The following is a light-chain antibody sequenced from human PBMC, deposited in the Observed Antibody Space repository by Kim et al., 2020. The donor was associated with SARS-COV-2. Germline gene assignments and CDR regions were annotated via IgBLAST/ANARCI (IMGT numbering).Light chain of an antibody. CDR2: QDT. CDR1: KLGDKY. V-gene: IGLV3-1*01. J-gene: IGLJ2*01. Sequence: SYELTQPPSVSVSPGQTASITCSGDKLGDKYVCWYQQKPGQSPLLVMYQDTKRPSGIPERFSGSNSGNTATLTISGTQAMDEADYYCQAWDSSTGVFGGGTQLTVL. CDR3: QAWDSSTGV.